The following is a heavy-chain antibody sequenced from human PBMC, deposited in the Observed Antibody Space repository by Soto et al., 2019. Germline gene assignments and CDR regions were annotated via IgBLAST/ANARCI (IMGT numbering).Heavy chain of an antibody. CDR2: ISGSGGST. CDR3: ALRPPDCSSTSCSYPKIED. Sequence: GGSLRLSCAASGFTFSSYAMSWVRQAPGKGLEWVSAISGSGGSTYYADSVKGRFTISRDNSKNTLYLQMNSLRAEDTAVYYCALRPPDCSSTSCSYPKIEDWGQGTLVTVSS. D-gene: IGHD2-2*01. V-gene: IGHV3-23*01. J-gene: IGHJ4*02. CDR1: GFTFSSYA.